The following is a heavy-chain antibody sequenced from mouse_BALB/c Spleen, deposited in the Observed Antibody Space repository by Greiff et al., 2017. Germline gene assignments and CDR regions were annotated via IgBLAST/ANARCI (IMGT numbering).Heavy chain of an antibody. CDR3: ASGTTVNFDY. D-gene: IGHD1-1*01. Sequence: QVQLQQSGAELVRPGVSVKISCKGSGYTFTDYAMHWVKQSHAKSLEWIGVISTYYGDASYNQKFKGKATMTVDKSSSTAYMELARLTSEDSAIYYCASGTTVNFDYWGQGTTLTVSS. V-gene: IGHV1S137*01. J-gene: IGHJ2*01. CDR2: ISTYYGDA. CDR1: GYTFTDYA.